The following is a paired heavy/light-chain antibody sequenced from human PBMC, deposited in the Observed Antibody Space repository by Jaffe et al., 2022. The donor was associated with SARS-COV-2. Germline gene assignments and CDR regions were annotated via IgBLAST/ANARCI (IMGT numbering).Heavy chain of an antibody. V-gene: IGHV4-39*01. CDR3: ARHLAPYSNGWYRFDY. CDR2: ISYSGRT. D-gene: IGHD6-19*01. CDR1: GGSINATTNY. Sequence: QLQLQESGPGLVKPSETLSLTCTVSGGSINATTNYWGWIRQPPGKGLEWIGSISYSGRTYYNPSLKSRVTKSVDTSRNQFSLELSSVTAADTAVYYCARHLAPYSNGWYRFDYWGQGTLVTVSS. J-gene: IGHJ4*02.
Light chain of an antibody. V-gene: IGLV2-11*01. CDR1: NNDIRAYNY. Sequence: QSALTQPRSVSGSPGESVTISCTGTNNDIRAYNYVSWYQQHPGKAPKLIISDVTERPSGVPDRFSGSKSGYTASLTISGLQAEDEADYYCCSYVGSYFVVFGGGTQLTVL. J-gene: IGLJ2*01. CDR2: DVT. CDR3: CSYVGSYFVV.